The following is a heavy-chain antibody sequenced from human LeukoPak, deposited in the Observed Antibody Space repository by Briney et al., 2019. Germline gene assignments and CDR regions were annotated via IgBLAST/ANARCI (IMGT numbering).Heavy chain of an antibody. CDR2: IYSGGGT. J-gene: IGHJ4*02. CDR3: VRDAS. Sequence: GGSLRLSCAVSGVTVSSNHMSWVRQAPGKGLEWVSAIYSGGGTYYADSVKGRFTLSRDISKNTLYLQMNSLRAEDTAVYYCVRDASWGQGTLVTVSA. CDR1: GVTVSSNH. V-gene: IGHV3-66*01.